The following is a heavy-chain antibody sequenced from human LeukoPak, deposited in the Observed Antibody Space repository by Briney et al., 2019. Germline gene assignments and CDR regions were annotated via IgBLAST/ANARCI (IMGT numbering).Heavy chain of an antibody. Sequence: GGSLRLSCAASGFTFSSYEMNWVRQAPGKGLEWVSVIYSGGSTYYADSVKGRFTISRDNSKNTLYLQMNSLRAEDTAVYYCARDGPYGGNYGLDAFDIWGQGTMVTVSS. CDR3: ARDGPYGGNYGLDAFDI. D-gene: IGHD4-23*01. CDR2: IYSGGST. V-gene: IGHV3-53*01. CDR1: GFTFSSYE. J-gene: IGHJ3*02.